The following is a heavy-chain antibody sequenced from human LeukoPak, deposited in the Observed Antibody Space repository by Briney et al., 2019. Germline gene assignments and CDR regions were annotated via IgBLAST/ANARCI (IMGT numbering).Heavy chain of an antibody. D-gene: IGHD6-19*01. CDR2: IYYSGST. CDR1: GGSISGGGYY. V-gene: IGHV4-31*03. Sequence: SETLSLTCTVSGGSISGGGYYWSWIRQHPGKGLEWIGYIYYSGSTYYNPSLKSRVTISVDTSKNQFSLKLSSVTAADTAVYYCARGRGSGWLAYYYGMDVWGQGTTVTVSS. CDR3: ARGRGSGWLAYYYGMDV. J-gene: IGHJ6*02.